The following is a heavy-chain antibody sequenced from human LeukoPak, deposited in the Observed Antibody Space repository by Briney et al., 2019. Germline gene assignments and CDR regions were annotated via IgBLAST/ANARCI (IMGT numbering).Heavy chain of an antibody. J-gene: IGHJ3*02. CDR3: ARGAGDYYDSSGYDAFDI. V-gene: IGHV3-30-3*01. CDR1: GFTYRSYA. D-gene: IGHD3-22*01. Sequence: PGRSLRLSCAASGFTYRSYAMHGVREAPGKGGEGVAVISYGGSKKYYADSEKGRFTISRDNSKNTLYLQMNSLRAEDTAVYYCARGAGDYYDSSGYDAFDIWGQGTMVTVSS. CDR2: ISYGGSKK.